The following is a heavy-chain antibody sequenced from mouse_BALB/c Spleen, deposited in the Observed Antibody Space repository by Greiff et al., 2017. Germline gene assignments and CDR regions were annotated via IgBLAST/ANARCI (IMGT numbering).Heavy chain of an antibody. Sequence: VQLQQPGAELVRPGASVKLSCKASGYTFTSYWINWVKQRPGQGLEWIGNIYPSDSYTNYNQKFKDKATLTVDKSSSTAYMQLSSPTSEDSAVYYCTRFDGNYEAMDYWGQGTSVTVSS. CDR1: GYTFTSYW. J-gene: IGHJ4*01. D-gene: IGHD2-1*01. CDR2: IYPSDSYT. CDR3: TRFDGNYEAMDY. V-gene: IGHV1-69*02.